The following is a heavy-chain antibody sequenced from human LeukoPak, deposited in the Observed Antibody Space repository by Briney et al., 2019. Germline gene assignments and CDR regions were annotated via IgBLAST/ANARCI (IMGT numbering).Heavy chain of an antibody. CDR1: GFTFSSYE. J-gene: IGHJ4*02. CDR3: ARDDRYSYGYSQSGHFDY. CDR2: ISSSGSAI. Sequence: PAGSLRLSCAVSGFTFSSYEMNWVRQAPGKGLEWVSYISSSGSAIYYADSVKGRFTISRDNAKNSLYLQMNSLRAEDTAVYYCARDDRYSYGYSQSGHFDYWGQGILVTVSS. D-gene: IGHD5-18*01. V-gene: IGHV3-48*03.